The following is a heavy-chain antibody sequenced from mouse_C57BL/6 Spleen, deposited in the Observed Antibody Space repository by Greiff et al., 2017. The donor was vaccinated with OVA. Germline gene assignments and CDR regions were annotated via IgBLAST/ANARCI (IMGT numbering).Heavy chain of an antibody. CDR1: GYTFTDYY. CDR3: ASGVDLPWFAY. D-gene: IGHD2-4*01. V-gene: IGHV1-19*01. J-gene: IGHJ3*01. CDR2: INPYNGGT. Sequence: EVQLQQSGPVLVKPGASVKMSCKASGYTFTDYYMNWVKQSHGQSLEWIGVINPYNGGTSYNQKFKGKATLTVDTSSSTAYMELNSLTSEDSAVSYYASGVDLPWFAYWGQGTLVTVSA.